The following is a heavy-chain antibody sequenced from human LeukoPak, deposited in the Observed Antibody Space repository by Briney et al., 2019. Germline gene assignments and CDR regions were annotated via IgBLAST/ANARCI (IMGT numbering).Heavy chain of an antibody. CDR2: TSWNSGSI. V-gene: IGHV3-9*01. J-gene: IGHJ4*02. Sequence: AGGSLRLSCAASGFTFDDYAMHWVRQAPGKGLEWVSGTSWNSGSIGYADSVKGRFTISRDNAKNSLYLQMNSLRAEDTALYYCAKDNHGDYEGQIDYWGQGTLVTVSS. D-gene: IGHD4-17*01. CDR1: GFTFDDYA. CDR3: AKDNHGDYEGQIDY.